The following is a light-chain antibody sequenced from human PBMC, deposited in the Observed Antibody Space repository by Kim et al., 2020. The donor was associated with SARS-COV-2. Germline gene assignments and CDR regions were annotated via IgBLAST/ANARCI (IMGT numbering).Light chain of an antibody. V-gene: IGLV4-69*01. J-gene: IGLJ3*02. CDR3: HTWGTGIWV. Sequence: ASVKLTNTQRSGNSSYAMARHQQQAEKHPRHLMKLKSDGSHTKGDGVPDRFSGSSSGAERYLTISSLQSEDEADYYCHTWGTGIWVFGGGTKVTVL. CDR1: SGNSSYA. CDR2: LKSDGSH.